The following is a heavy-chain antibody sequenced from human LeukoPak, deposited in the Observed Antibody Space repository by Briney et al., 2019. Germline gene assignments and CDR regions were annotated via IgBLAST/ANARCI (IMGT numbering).Heavy chain of an antibody. J-gene: IGHJ4*02. V-gene: IGHV1-18*01. CDR2: ISGYNGHT. D-gene: IGHD1-1*01. CDR1: GYTFTSFG. CDR3: ARGVFPWNYFDY. Sequence: ASVKVSCKASGYTFTSFGITWVRQAPGQGLEWMGWISGYNGHTNYAQKFQGRVTMTTDTSTSTAYMELRSLRSDDTAVYYCARGVFPWNYFDYWGQGTLVTVSS.